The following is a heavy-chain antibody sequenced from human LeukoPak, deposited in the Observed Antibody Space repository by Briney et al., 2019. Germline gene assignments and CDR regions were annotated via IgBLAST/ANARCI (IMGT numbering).Heavy chain of an antibody. J-gene: IGHJ4*02. V-gene: IGHV4-39*07. CDR1: GGSISSSSYY. D-gene: IGHD3-10*01. Sequence: SETLSLTCTVSGGSISSSSYYWGWIRQPPGKGLEWIGSIYYSGNTYYRSSLKSRVTISVDTSKNQSSLKLTSVTAADTAVYYCARGHQGSGSYYNEVLDYFDYWGQGTLVTVSS. CDR3: ARGHQGSGSYYNEVLDYFDY. CDR2: IYYSGNT.